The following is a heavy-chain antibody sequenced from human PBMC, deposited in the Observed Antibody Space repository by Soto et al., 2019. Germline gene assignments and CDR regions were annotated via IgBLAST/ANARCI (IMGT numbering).Heavy chain of an antibody. Sequence: GASVKVSCKASGGTFSSYAISWVRQAPGQGLEWMGGIIPIFGTANYAQKFQGRVTITADESTSTAYMELSSLRSEDTAVYYCATVRYCSSNSCYTRESRYGMDVWGQGTTVTVSS. V-gene: IGHV1-69*13. CDR1: GGTFSSYA. D-gene: IGHD2-2*02. CDR2: IIPIFGTA. J-gene: IGHJ6*02. CDR3: ATVRYCSSNSCYTRESRYGMDV.